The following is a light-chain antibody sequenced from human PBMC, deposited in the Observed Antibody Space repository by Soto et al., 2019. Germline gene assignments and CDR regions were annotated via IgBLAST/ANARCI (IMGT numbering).Light chain of an antibody. CDR1: SSDVGSYDL. V-gene: IGLV2-23*01. J-gene: IGLJ2*01. CDR3: CSHAGSYTSVV. CDR2: EGT. Sequence: QSALTQPASVSGSPGQSITISCTGTSSDVGSYDLVSWYQQHPGKAPKLIIYEGTKRPSGVSNRFSGSNSGNTASLTISGLQAEDEADYYCCSHAGSYTSVVFGGGTNLTVL.